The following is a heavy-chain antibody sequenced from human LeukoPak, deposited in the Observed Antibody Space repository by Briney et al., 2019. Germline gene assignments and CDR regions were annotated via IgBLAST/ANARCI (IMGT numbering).Heavy chain of an antibody. Sequence: GASVKVSCKASGYTFTSYYMHWVRQAPGQGLEWMGIINPSGGSTSYAQKFQGRVTMTRDTSTSTVYMELSSLRSEDTAVYYCASALSRCGDDCWFDPWGQGTLVTVSS. V-gene: IGHV1-46*01. CDR1: GYTFTSYY. CDR3: ASALSRCGDDCWFDP. D-gene: IGHD2-21*02. J-gene: IGHJ5*02. CDR2: INPSGGST.